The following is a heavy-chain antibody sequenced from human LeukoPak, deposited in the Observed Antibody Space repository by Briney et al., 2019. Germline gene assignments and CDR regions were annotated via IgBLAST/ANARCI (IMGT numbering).Heavy chain of an antibody. Sequence: GGSLRLSCTASGFTFSSYGMHWVRQAPGKGLEWVAVISYDGINKFYVDSVKGRFTISRDNSKNTLYLQMNSLRAEDTAVYYCAKGDWGFPFDYWGQGTLVTVSS. J-gene: IGHJ4*02. CDR2: ISYDGINK. CDR3: AKGDWGFPFDY. CDR1: GFTFSSYG. D-gene: IGHD7-27*01. V-gene: IGHV3-30*18.